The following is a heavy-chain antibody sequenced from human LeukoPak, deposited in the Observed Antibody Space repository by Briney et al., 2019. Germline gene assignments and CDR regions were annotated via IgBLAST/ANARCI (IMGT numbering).Heavy chain of an antibody. Sequence: GESLQISCKGSGYNFTPYRIVWVRQMPGKGLEWMGMTFPGHSYSIYSPSFQGQVTMSVDRSITTAYLQWSSLKASDTAIYYCARHFHPAETTGGYFDVWGRGTLVTV. V-gene: IGHV5-51*01. CDR3: ARHFHPAETTGGYFDV. CDR1: GYNFTPYR. D-gene: IGHD4-17*01. CDR2: TFPGHSYS. J-gene: IGHJ2*01.